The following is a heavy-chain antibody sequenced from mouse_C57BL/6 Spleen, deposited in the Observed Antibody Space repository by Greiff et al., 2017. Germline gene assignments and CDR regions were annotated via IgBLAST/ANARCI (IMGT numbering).Heavy chain of an antibody. CDR3: ATMVTTGYFDY. Sequence: QVQLQQPGAELVMPGASVKLSCKASGYTFTSYWMHWVKQRPGQGLEWIGEIDPSDSYTNYNQKFKGKSTLTVDKSSSTAYMQLSSLTSEDSAVYYCATMVTTGYFDYWCQGTTLTVSS. CDR1: GYTFTSYW. D-gene: IGHD2-2*01. CDR2: IDPSDSYT. V-gene: IGHV1-69*01. J-gene: IGHJ2*01.